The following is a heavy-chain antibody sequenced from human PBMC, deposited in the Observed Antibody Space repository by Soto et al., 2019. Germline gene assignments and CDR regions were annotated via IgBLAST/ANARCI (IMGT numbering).Heavy chain of an antibody. V-gene: IGHV1-18*01. CDR2: ISAYNGNT. CDR3: ARGTAFCSSTCCSELDY. D-gene: IGHD2-2*01. J-gene: IGHJ4*02. Sequence: QVQLVQSGAEVKKPGASVKVSCKASGYTFTSYGISWVRQAPGEGLEWMGWISAYNGNTKYAQKIQGRVTMTTETSTCTDYMGLRSLRNDDTAVYYCARGTAFCSSTCCSELDYWGQGTLVTVSS. CDR1: GYTFTSYG.